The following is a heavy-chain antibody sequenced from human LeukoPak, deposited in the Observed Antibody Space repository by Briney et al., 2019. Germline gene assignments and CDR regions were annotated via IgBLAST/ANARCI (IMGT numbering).Heavy chain of an antibody. CDR2: IYYSGST. Sequence: SETLSLTCTVSGGSISSSSHYWGWIRQPPGKGLEWIGSIYYSGSTYYNPSLKSRVIISVDMSNNQFSLKLSSVTAADTAVYYCARQLRTGTSRPCDYWGQGTLVTVSS. CDR3: ARQLRTGTSRPCDY. D-gene: IGHD1-7*01. J-gene: IGHJ4*02. CDR1: GGSISSSSHY. V-gene: IGHV4-39*01.